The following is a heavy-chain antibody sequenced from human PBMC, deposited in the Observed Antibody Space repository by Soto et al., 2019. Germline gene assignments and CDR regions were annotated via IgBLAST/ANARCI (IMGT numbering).Heavy chain of an antibody. V-gene: IGHV3-33*01. CDR2: IWYDGSNK. J-gene: IGHJ6*02. D-gene: IGHD2-2*01. CDR1: GFTFSSYG. Sequence: GSLRLSCAASGFTFSSYGMHWVRQAPGKGLEWVAVIWYDGSNKYYADSVKGRFTISRDNSKNTLYLQMNSLRAEDTAVYYCARDRKTAAILYYYYYGMDVWGQGTTVTVSS. CDR3: ARDRKTAAILYYYYYGMDV.